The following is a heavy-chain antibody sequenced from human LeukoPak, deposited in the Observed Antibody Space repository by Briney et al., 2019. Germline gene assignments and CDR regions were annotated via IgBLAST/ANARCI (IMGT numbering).Heavy chain of an antibody. D-gene: IGHD4-17*01. CDR3: ASPGPDYGDYAYAY. V-gene: IGHV4-61*01. CDR1: GGSITSGTYY. Sequence: PSETLSLTCSASGGSITSGTYYWTWIRQSAGKGPEWIGYIYYTGTTNYNPSLKSRVTISFDTSKNQFSLRVSSVTAADTGTYYCASPGPDYGDYAYAYWGQGSLVTVSS. J-gene: IGHJ4*02. CDR2: IYYTGTT.